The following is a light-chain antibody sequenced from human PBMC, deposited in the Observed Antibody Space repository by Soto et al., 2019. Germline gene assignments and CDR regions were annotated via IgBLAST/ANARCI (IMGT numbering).Light chain of an antibody. Sequence: EIVLTQSPGTLSLSPGERATLSCRASQSISNNFLAWYQQKPGQAPWLLIYGASTRATGIPDRFSGSGSGTDFTLTINRLETEDFAVYYCQQYGSSPWTFGQGTKVEI. CDR2: GAS. CDR1: QSISNNF. CDR3: QQYGSSPWT. J-gene: IGKJ1*01. V-gene: IGKV3-20*01.